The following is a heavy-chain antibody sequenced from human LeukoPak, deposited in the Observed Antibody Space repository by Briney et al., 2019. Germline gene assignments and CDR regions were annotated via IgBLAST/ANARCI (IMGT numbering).Heavy chain of an antibody. D-gene: IGHD1-26*01. Sequence: TGGSLRLSCAASGFTFSSSWLTWVRQAPGKGLEWVAAIAYDGSVKYYPDSLKGRLTISRDNSKNTLYLQMNSLRTEDTAVYSCAKDRTVVGATSFDYWGLGTLVTVSS. J-gene: IGHJ4*02. CDR2: IAYDGSVK. CDR1: GFTFSSSW. V-gene: IGHV3-30*18. CDR3: AKDRTVVGATSFDY.